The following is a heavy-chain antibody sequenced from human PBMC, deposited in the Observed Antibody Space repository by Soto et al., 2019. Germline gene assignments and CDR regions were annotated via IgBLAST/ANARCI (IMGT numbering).Heavy chain of an antibody. J-gene: IGHJ6*02. D-gene: IGHD5-18*01. Sequence: GGSLRLSCAASGFTFSSYAMHWVRQAPGKGLEWVAAISYDGSNKYYADSVKGRFTISRDNSKNTLYLQMNSLRAEDTALYYCARAYTSMVYVMDVWGQGTTVTVSS. V-gene: IGHV3-30-3*01. CDR2: ISYDGSNK. CDR1: GFTFSSYA. CDR3: ARAYTSMVYVMDV.